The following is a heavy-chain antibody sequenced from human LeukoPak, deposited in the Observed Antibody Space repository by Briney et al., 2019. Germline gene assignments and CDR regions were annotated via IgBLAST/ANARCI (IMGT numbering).Heavy chain of an antibody. V-gene: IGHV1-2*02. J-gene: IGHJ4*02. D-gene: IGHD3-22*01. CDR3: ARTGYDSSGYYYYFDY. Sequence: GASVKVSCKASGYTFTGNYMHWVRQAPGQGLEWMGWINPNSGGTNYAQKFQGRVTMTRDTSISTAYMELSRLKSDDTAVYYCARTGYDSSGYYYYFDYWGQGTLVTVSS. CDR1: GYTFTGNY. CDR2: INPNSGGT.